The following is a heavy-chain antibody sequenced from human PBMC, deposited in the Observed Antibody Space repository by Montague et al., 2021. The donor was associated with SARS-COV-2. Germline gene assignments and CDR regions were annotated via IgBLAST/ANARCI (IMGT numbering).Heavy chain of an antibody. CDR3: ARGMGGSYLYYFDY. J-gene: IGHJ4*02. Sequence: SETLSLTCTVSGGSISSYYWSWIRQPPGKGLEWIGYICYSGSTNYNPSLKSRVTILVDMSKNQFSLKLSSVTAADTAVYYCARGMGGSYLYYFDYWGQGTLVTVSS. CDR1: GGSISSYY. D-gene: IGHD1-26*01. CDR2: ICYSGST. V-gene: IGHV4-59*01.